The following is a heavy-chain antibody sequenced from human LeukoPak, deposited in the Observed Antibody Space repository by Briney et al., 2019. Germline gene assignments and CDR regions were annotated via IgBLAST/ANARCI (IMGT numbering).Heavy chain of an antibody. CDR1: GYTFTSYA. J-gene: IGHJ3*02. CDR3: ARVLSYCSSTSCFDAFDI. CDR2: INAGNGNT. V-gene: IGHV1-3*01. D-gene: IGHD2-2*01. Sequence: ASVKVSCKASGYTFTSYAMHWVRQAPGQRLEWMGWINAGNGNTKYSQKFQGRVTITRETSASTAYMELSSLRSEDTAVYYCARVLSYCSSTSCFDAFDIWGQGTMVTVSS.